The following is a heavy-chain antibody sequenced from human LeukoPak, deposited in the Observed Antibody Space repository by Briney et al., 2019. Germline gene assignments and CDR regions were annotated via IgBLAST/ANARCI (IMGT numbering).Heavy chain of an antibody. CDR1: GDSFSSYY. V-gene: IGHV4-4*07. CDR3: ARAQYYDSSVYSENNWFDP. Sequence: SETLSLTCTVSGDSFSSYYWSWIRQPAGKGLEWIGRIYTSGSTDYNPSLKNRVTMSVDTSKNQFSLKLNSVTAADTAVYYCARAQYYDSSVYSENNWFDPWGQGTLVTVSS. D-gene: IGHD3-22*01. J-gene: IGHJ5*02. CDR2: IYTSGST.